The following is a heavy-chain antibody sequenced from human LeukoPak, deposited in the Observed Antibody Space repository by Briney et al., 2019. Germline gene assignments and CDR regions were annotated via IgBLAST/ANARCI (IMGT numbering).Heavy chain of an antibody. CDR3: ARYLSGWYYFDY. CDR1: GFTFSSYS. CDR2: ITASGGNT. J-gene: IGHJ4*02. D-gene: IGHD6-19*01. Sequence: GGSLRLSCAASGFTFSSYSMRWVRQAPGKGLAWVSTITASGGNTYYADSVKGRFTISRDNSKNTLYLQMNSLTAEDTAIYYCARYLSGWYYFDYWGQGTLVTVSS. V-gene: IGHV3-23*01.